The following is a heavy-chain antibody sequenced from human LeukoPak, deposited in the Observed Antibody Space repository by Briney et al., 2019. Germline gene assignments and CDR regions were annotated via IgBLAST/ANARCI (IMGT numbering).Heavy chain of an antibody. V-gene: IGHV5-51*01. CDR2: IYPGDSDT. J-gene: IGHJ4*02. Sequence: GESLKISCKGSGYSFTSYWIGWVRQMPGKGLEWMGIIYPGDSDTRYSPSFQGQVTISADKSISTAYLQWSSLKASDTAMYYCARLDYDILTGYSYYFDYWGQGTLDTVSS. CDR1: GYSFTSYW. D-gene: IGHD3-9*01. CDR3: ARLDYDILTGYSYYFDY.